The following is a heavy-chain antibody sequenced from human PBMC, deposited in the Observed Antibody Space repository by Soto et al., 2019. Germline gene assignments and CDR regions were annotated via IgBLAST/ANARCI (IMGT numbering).Heavy chain of an antibody. Sequence: QVQLVQSGAEVKKPGSSVKVSCKASGGTFSSYAISWVRQAPGQGLEWMGGIIPIFGTASYAQKFQGRVTITADESTSTAYMELSSLRSEDTAVYYCARDRGGYSGYDFDYWGQGTLVTVSS. CDR3: ARDRGGYSGYDFDY. CDR2: IIPIFGTA. V-gene: IGHV1-69*01. J-gene: IGHJ4*02. CDR1: GGTFSSYA. D-gene: IGHD5-12*01.